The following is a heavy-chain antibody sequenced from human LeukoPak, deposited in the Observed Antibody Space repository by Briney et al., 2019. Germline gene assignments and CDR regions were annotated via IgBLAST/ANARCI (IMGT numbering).Heavy chain of an antibody. D-gene: IGHD2-15*01. CDR3: AKQGCSGGSCYFDY. J-gene: IGHJ4*02. CDR2: ISGSDYST. Sequence: GGSLRLSCAASGFTFSNYAMSWVRQAPGKGLEWVSGISGSDYSTYYADSVKGRFTISRDNSKNTLYLQMNSLRAEDTAVYNCAKQGCSGGSCYFDYWGQGTLVTVSS. CDR1: GFTFSNYA. V-gene: IGHV3-23*01.